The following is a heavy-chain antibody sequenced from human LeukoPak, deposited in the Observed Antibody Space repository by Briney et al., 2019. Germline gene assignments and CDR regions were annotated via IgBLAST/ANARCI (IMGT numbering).Heavy chain of an antibody. V-gene: IGHV3-73*01. J-gene: IGHJ6*03. CDR2: IRSKTNSYAT. Sequence: GGSLRLSCAASGFTFSGSAMYWVRQASGKGLEWVGHIRSKTNSYATIYAASVKGRFTISRDDSKNTAYLQMNSLKTEDTAVYYCARAVDSSSWYWEYYYYYYMDVWGKGTTVTVSS. D-gene: IGHD6-13*01. CDR3: ARAVDSSSWYWEYYYYYYMDV. CDR1: GFTFSGSA.